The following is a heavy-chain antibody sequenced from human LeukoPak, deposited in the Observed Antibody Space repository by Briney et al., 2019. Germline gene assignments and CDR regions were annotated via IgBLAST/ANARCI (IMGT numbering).Heavy chain of an antibody. J-gene: IGHJ4*02. V-gene: IGHV4-4*07. D-gene: IGHD2-2*01. CDR3: AREGARDDFVVVPAALDF. CDR1: NGSIGSYY. CDR2: IHRTGST. Sequence: SETLSLTCTVSNGSIGSYYWTWLRQPAGKGLEWIGRIHRTGSTNYNPSLTSRVIMSVDTSKNQFSLRLTSVTAADTAVYYCAREGARDDFVVVPAALDFWGLGTLVTVSS.